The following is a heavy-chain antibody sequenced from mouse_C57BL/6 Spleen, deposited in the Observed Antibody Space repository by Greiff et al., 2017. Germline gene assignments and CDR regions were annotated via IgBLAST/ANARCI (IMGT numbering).Heavy chain of an antibody. CDR1: GYTFTDYE. J-gene: IGHJ3*01. Sequence: QVQLKQSGAELVRPGASVTLSCKASGYTFTDYEMHWVKQTPVHGLEWIGAIDPETGGNAYNQKFKGKAILTADKSSCTAYMELRSMTSEDAAVYYCTRSHYYGSGAGWFAYWGQGTLVTVSA. CDR2: IDPETGGN. CDR3: TRSHYYGSGAGWFAY. V-gene: IGHV1-15*01. D-gene: IGHD1-1*01.